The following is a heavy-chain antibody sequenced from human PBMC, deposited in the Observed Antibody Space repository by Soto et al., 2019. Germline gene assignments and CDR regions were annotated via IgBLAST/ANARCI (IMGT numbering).Heavy chain of an antibody. CDR2: ISGSGGST. J-gene: IGHJ4*02. V-gene: IGHV3-23*01. Sequence: EVQLLESGGGLVQPGGSLRLSCAASGFTFSSYAMSWVRQAPGKGLEWVSAISGSGGSTYYADSVKGRFTISRDNSKNTLYLQMNSLRAEDTAVYYCSRITMVRGVIAEEYYFDYWGQGTLVTVPS. CDR3: SRITMVRGVIAEEYYFDY. CDR1: GFTFSSYA. D-gene: IGHD3-10*01.